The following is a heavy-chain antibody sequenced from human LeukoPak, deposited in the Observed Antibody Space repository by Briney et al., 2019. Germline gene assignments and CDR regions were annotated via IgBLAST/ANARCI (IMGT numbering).Heavy chain of an antibody. CDR1: GLTFSSYA. CDR2: ISGSGGST. J-gene: IGHJ3*02. D-gene: IGHD2-15*01. CDR3: AKDVYCSGSSCYYGAFDI. Sequence: GGSLRLSCAASGLTFSSYAMSWVRQAPGKGLEWVSAISGSGGSTDYADSVKGRFTISRDNSKNTLYLQMNSLRAEDTAVYYCAKDVYCSGSSCYYGAFDIWGQGTMVTVSS. V-gene: IGHV3-23*01.